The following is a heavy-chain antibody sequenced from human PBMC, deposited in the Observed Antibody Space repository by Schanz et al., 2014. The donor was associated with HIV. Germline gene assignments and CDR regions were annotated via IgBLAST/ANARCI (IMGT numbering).Heavy chain of an antibody. CDR3: ARGQSFDFWSGYRVGYFDY. CDR1: GGSVSSGSYY. V-gene: IGHV4-61*01. CDR2: IYYTGNP. D-gene: IGHD3-3*01. J-gene: IGHJ4*02. Sequence: QVQLQESGPGLVKPSETLSLTCTVSGGSVSSGSYYWSWIRQPPGKGLELMGYIYYTGNPNYTPSLRSLFIISVDTSKIKFSLKLRYVTAADTAVYYCARGQSFDFWSGYRVGYFDYWGQGTLVTVSS.